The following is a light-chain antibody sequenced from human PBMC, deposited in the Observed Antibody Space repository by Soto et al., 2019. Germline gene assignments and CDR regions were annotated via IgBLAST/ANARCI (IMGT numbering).Light chain of an antibody. CDR1: SSNIGAGYD. Sequence: QSVLTQPPSVSGALGQRVSISCTGSSSNIGAGYDVHWYQQVPGAAPKLLIYGNINRPSGVPDRFSGSKSGTSASLAITGLQAEDEADYYCQSYDTSLRTVLFGGGTKLTVL. J-gene: IGLJ2*01. CDR2: GNI. V-gene: IGLV1-40*01. CDR3: QSYDTSLRTVL.